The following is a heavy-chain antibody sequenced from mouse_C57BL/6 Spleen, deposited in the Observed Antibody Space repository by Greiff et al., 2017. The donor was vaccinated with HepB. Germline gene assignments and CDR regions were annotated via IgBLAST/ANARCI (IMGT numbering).Heavy chain of an antibody. V-gene: IGHV1-74*01. D-gene: IGHD1-1*01. J-gene: IGHJ2*01. CDR2: IHPSDSDT. CDR3: EISRITTVVENYFDY. Sequence: QVQLQQPGAELVKPGASVKVSCKASGYTFTSYWMHWVKQRPGQGLEWIGRIHPSDSDTNYNQKFKGKATLTVDKSSSTAYMQLSSLTSEDSAVYYCEISRITTVVENYFDYWGKGTTLTVAS. CDR1: GYTFTSYW.